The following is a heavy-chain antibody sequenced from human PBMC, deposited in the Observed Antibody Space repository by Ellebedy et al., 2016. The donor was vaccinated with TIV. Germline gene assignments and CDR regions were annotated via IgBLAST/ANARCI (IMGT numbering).Heavy chain of an antibody. CDR2: IYYSGST. J-gene: IGHJ4*02. V-gene: IGHV4-61*08. D-gene: IGHD3-22*01. Sequence: MPSETLSLTCTVSGGSVSGYDDYWTWIRQPPGKALEWIGYIYYSGSTNYNPSLKSRVTISVDTSKNQFSLKLSSVTAADTAVYYCARETMYYYDDSGYTTRGLDYWGQGILVTVSS. CDR3: ARETMYYYDDSGYTTRGLDY. CDR1: GGSVSGYDDY.